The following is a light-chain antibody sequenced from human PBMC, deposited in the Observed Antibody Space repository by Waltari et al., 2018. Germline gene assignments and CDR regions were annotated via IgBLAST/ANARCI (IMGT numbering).Light chain of an antibody. Sequence: ANRMTQSPSSLSAPTGDRVTITCRASQGISTYLAWYQQKPGEAPKLLMYSAATLQSGVPSRFSGSGSGTDFTLTISCLQSEDFATYYCQQYYSYPRTFGPGTKVEV. J-gene: IGKJ1*01. CDR2: SAA. CDR3: QQYYSYPRT. CDR1: QGISTY. V-gene: IGKV1-8*01.